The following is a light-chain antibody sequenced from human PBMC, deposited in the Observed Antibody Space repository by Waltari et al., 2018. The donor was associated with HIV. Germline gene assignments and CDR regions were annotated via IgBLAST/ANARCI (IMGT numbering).Light chain of an antibody. CDR2: YVR. Sequence: QSPLTQPATVSGSPGHSGTISCTATSSDVGAYNYVSWYQQTPGKAPKLMLYYVRNRPSWVCDRCSCSKSGTTASLTISGLQAEDEADYYCSSYTSSSSYVFGTGTKVTVL. V-gene: IGLV2-14*01. CDR3: SSYTSSSSYV. J-gene: IGLJ1*01. CDR1: SSDVGAYNY.